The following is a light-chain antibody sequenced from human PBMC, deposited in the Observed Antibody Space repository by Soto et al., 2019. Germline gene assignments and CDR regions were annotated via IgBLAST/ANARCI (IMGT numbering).Light chain of an antibody. CDR2: EVE. V-gene: IGLV2-14*01. Sequence: QSVLTRPDSVSGSPGQSITISCTGSGRDIGAYNYVSWYQQHPGKAPKLIIYEVENRPSGVSNRFSASKSAFTASLTISGLQAEDEADYYCSSYTTSYFYVFGPGTKVTVL. CDR3: SSYTTSYFYV. J-gene: IGLJ1*01. CDR1: GRDIGAYNY.